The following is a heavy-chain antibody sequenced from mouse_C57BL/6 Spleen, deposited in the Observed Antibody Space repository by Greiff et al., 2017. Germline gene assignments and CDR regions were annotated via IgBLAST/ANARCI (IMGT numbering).Heavy chain of an antibody. J-gene: IGHJ2*01. CDR3: AIGSTSLVFDY. CDR2: INPSSGYT. Sequence: QVQLQQSGAELARPGASVKMSCTASGYTFTSYTMHWVKQRPGQGLEWIGYINPSSGYTKYTQKFKDKATLTADKSSSTAYMQLSSLTSKDSAVDYCAIGSTSLVFDYWGQGTTLTVSS. V-gene: IGHV1-4*01. CDR1: GYTFTSYT. D-gene: IGHD5-1*01.